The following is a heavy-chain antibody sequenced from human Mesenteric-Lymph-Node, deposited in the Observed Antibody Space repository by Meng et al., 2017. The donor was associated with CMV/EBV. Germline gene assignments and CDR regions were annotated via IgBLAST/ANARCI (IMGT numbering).Heavy chain of an antibody. D-gene: IGHD2-2*01. J-gene: IGHJ6*02. CDR1: GYTFIGYY. CDR3: ARAVPAAIYYYYYGMDV. Sequence: ASVKVSCKASGYTFIGYYMHWVRQAPGQGLEWMGWINPNTGGTKYAQKFQGRVTMTRDTSISTAYMELSRLRSDDTAVYYCARAVPAAIYYYYYGMDVWGQGTTVTVS. V-gene: IGHV1-2*02. CDR2: INPNTGGT.